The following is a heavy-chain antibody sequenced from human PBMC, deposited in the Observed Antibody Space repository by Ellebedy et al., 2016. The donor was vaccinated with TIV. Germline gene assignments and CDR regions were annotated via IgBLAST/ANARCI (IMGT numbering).Heavy chain of an antibody. V-gene: IGHV1-3*01. CDR2: INAGNGNT. J-gene: IGHJ1*01. CDR1: GYTFTGYY. CDR3: ARTSRPAPRSVAGYAEYFQH. Sequence: ASVKVSXXASGYTFTGYYMHWVRQPPGQGLEWMGWINAGNGNTKYSQKFQGRVTITRDTSASTAYMELSSLRSEDTAVYYCARTSRPAPRSVAGYAEYFQHWGQGTLVTVSS. D-gene: IGHD6-19*01.